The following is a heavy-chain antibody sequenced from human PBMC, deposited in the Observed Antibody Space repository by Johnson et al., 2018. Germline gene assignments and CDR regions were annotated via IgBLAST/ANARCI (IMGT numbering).Heavy chain of an antibody. CDR3: ARPGTDYGDYRPSNYYYHMDV. V-gene: IGHV3-30*03. D-gene: IGHD4-17*01. CDR2: MSFDGSHK. Sequence: QVQLVESGGGFAQPGGSLRLSCAASGFTFSTYAMNWVRQAPGKGLEWVAVMSFDGSHKDYADSVKGRFTISRDNSKNTLYLQMNSLKTEETAVYYCARPGTDYGDYRPSNYYYHMDVWGKGTTVTVSS. J-gene: IGHJ6*03. CDR1: GFTFSTYA.